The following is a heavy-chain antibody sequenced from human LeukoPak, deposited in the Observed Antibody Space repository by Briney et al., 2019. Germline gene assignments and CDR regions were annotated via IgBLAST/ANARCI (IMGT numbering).Heavy chain of an antibody. CDR2: ISGYNGNT. J-gene: IGHJ5*02. Sequence: ASVKVSCKASGYTFSSYGISWVRQAPGQGLEWMGWISGYNGNTKYAQKFQGRVTTTTDTSTSTAYMELRSLRSDDTAVYYCARDHIRAAAGRFDPWGQGTLVTVSS. CDR3: ARDHIRAAAGRFDP. CDR1: GYTFSSYG. D-gene: IGHD6-13*01. V-gene: IGHV1-18*01.